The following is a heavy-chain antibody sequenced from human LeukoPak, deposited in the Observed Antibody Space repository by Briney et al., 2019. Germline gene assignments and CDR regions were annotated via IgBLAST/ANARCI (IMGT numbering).Heavy chain of an antibody. V-gene: IGHV4-34*01. CDR3: ARGRVWFRALIPPAPQRHTRYYFDY. CDR2: INHSGST. Sequence: SETLSLTCAVYGGSFSGYYWSWIRQPPVKGLEWIGEINHSGSTNYNPSLKSRVTISVDTSKNQFSLKLSSVTAADTAVYYCARGRVWFRALIPPAPQRHTRYYFDYWGQGTLVTVSS. J-gene: IGHJ4*02. D-gene: IGHD3-10*01. CDR1: GGSFSGYY.